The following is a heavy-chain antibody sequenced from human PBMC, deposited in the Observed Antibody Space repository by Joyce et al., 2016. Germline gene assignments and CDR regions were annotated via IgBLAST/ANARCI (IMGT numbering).Heavy chain of an antibody. CDR3: AKGYYDTSGYSPRGFYYGMDV. V-gene: IGHV3-9*01. Sequence: VSGINWNGARVGYADSVKGRCTLSRDNARNSVYLNMNGLRVDDTAIYYCAKGYYDTSGYSPRGFYYGMDVWGQGIAVTVSS. D-gene: IGHD3-22*01. CDR2: INWNGARV. J-gene: IGHJ6*02.